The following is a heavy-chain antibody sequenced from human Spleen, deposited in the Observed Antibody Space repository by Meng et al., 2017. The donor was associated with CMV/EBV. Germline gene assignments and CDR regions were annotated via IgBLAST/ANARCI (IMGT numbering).Heavy chain of an antibody. D-gene: IGHD6-6*01. CDR2: INHSGST. CDR1: GGSISSYY. J-gene: IGHJ4*02. CDR3: ARRSPPRIAARPRGYYFDY. V-gene: IGHV4-34*01. Sequence: SETLSLTCTVSGGSISSYYWSWIRQPPGKGLEWIGEINHSGSTNYNPSLKSRVTISVDTSKNQFSLKLSSVTAADTAVYYCARRSPPRIAARPRGYYFDYWGQGTLVTVSS.